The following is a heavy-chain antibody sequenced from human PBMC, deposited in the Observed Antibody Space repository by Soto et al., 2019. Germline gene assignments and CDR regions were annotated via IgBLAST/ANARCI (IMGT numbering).Heavy chain of an antibody. V-gene: IGHV2-5*02. D-gene: IGHD5-12*01. CDR3: AHVYGGYDNFDY. Sequence: ESGPALVNPTQTLTLTCSFSGFSLSTSGVGVGWIRQPPGKALEWLALIYWDDDKRYSPSLKSRLTITKDTSKNQVVLTMTNMDPVDTATYYCAHVYGGYDNFDYWGQGTLVTVSS. CDR1: GFSLSTSGVG. J-gene: IGHJ4*02. CDR2: IYWDDDK.